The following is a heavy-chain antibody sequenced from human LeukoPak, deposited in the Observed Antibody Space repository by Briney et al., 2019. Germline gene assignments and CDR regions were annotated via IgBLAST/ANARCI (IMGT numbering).Heavy chain of an antibody. CDR1: GFTFSSYG. CDR3: AKDCSSTSCYTGDY. D-gene: IGHD2-2*02. CDR2: IRYDGSNK. Sequence: PGGSLRLSCAASGFTFSSYGMHWVRQAPGKGLEWVAFIRYDGSNKYYADSVKGRFTISRDNSKNTLYLQMNSLRAEDKAVYYCAKDCSSTSCYTGDYWGQGTLVTVSS. V-gene: IGHV3-30*02. J-gene: IGHJ4*02.